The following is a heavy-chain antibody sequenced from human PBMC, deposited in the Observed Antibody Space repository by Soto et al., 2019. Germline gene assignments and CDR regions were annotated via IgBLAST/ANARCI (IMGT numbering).Heavy chain of an antibody. J-gene: IGHJ4*02. CDR3: AKDWQWLVGY. Sequence: QVQLVESGGGVVQPGRSLRLSCAASGFTFSSYGMHWVRQAPGKGLEWVAVISYDGSNKYYADSVKGRFTIARDNSKNTLYLQMNSLRAEDTDVYYCAKDWQWLVGYWGQGTLVTVSS. CDR1: GFTFSSYG. CDR2: ISYDGSNK. D-gene: IGHD6-19*01. V-gene: IGHV3-30*18.